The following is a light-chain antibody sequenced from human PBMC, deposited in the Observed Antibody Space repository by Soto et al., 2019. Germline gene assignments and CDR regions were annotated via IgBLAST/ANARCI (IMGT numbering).Light chain of an antibody. CDR1: QSISNW. CDR3: QQYNSYPWT. CDR2: DAS. Sequence: DIQMTQSPSTLSASVGDRVTITCRASQSISNWLAWYQQKPGKAPKLLIYDASSLESGVPSRFSGSGSGKEFTLTISSLQPDDFATYYCQQYNSYPWTFGQGTKVEIK. J-gene: IGKJ1*01. V-gene: IGKV1-5*01.